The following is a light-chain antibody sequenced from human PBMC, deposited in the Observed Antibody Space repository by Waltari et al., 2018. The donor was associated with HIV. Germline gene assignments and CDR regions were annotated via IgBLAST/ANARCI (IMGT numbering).Light chain of an antibody. V-gene: IGKV3-15*01. J-gene: IGKJ1*01. CDR1: QNIGSN. CDR3: QQYKNWPET. CDR2: GAS. Sequence: EIVMTQSPGTLSVSPGDRATLSCRASQNIGSNLAWYHQKPGQPPRLLIHGASTRATGTPARISGSGSGTEFTLTISSLQSEDAAVYYCQQYKNWPETSGQGTKVEI.